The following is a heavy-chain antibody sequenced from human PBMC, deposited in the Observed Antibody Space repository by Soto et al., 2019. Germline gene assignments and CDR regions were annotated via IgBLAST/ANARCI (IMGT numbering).Heavy chain of an antibody. CDR1: GFTFSTYS. D-gene: IGHD6-19*01. Sequence: EVQLVESGGGLVQPGGSLRLSCTASGFTFSTYSMNWVRQAPGKGLEWISYISSSGSTIYYADSAKGRFTISRDNAKNSLYLPMNSLRDEDTAVYYCAREGSGWTESYWGQGTLVTVSS. CDR3: AREGSGWTESY. V-gene: IGHV3-48*02. CDR2: ISSSGSTI. J-gene: IGHJ4*02.